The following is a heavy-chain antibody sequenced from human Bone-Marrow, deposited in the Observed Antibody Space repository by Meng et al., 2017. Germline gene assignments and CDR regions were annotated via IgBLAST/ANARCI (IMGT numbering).Heavy chain of an antibody. CDR2: IDPKSGDT. Sequence: QVQLVQYGAKVKKTGAPVKVSCKCSGNTFTSYGISWVRQAPGQGLEWMGWIDPKSGDTHYAQRFQGRVTMTGDTSISTAYMELSGLRSDDTAMYYCARDEDISAAGKLFSDYWGQGTLVTVSS. CDR3: ARDEDISAAGKLFSDY. V-gene: IGHV1-2*02. J-gene: IGHJ4*02. CDR1: GNTFTSYG. D-gene: IGHD6-13*01.